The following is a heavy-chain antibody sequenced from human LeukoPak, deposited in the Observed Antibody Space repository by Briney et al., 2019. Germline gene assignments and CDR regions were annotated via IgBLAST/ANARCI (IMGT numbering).Heavy chain of an antibody. CDR2: IWYDGSNK. D-gene: IGHD3-3*02. V-gene: IGHV3-33*01. CDR3: ATSLGESTFET. J-gene: IGHJ5*02. Sequence: GFPRLSCAASGFKFRNYGMHWVRQAPGKGLEWVAVIWYDGSNKYYADSVKGRFTISRDNSKNTLYVQMNSLRVEDTAVYYCATSLGESTFETWGQGTLVTVSS. CDR1: GFKFRNYG.